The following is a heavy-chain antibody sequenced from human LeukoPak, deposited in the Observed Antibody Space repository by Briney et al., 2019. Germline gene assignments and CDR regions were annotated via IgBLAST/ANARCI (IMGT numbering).Heavy chain of an antibody. CDR3: ARDLGEVFDSSGRDY. CDR2: INPSSGGT. D-gene: IGHD3-22*01. J-gene: IGHJ4*02. Sequence: ASVKVSCKASGYTFTGYYMHWVRQAPGQGLEWMGWINPSSGGTNYAQKFQGRVTMTRDTSISTAYMELSSLRSDDTALYYCARDLGEVFDSSGRDYWGQGTLVTVSS. CDR1: GYTFTGYY. V-gene: IGHV1-2*02.